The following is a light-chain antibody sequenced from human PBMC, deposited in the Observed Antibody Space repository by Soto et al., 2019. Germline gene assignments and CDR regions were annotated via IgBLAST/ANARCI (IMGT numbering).Light chain of an antibody. CDR1: QSVSSN. CDR3: QQYNNAYT. V-gene: IGKV3-15*01. Sequence: EIVMTQSPATLSVSPGERATLSCRASQSVSSNLAWYQQIPGQAPRLLIYGASTRATGVPARFSGSGSGTEFTLAISSLQSEDIAGYYCQQYNNAYTFGQGTKLEIK. J-gene: IGKJ2*01. CDR2: GAS.